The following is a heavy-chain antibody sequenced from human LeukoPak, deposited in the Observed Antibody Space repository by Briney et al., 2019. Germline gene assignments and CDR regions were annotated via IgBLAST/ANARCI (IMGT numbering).Heavy chain of an antibody. D-gene: IGHD6-19*01. CDR1: GFTFSSYA. CDR3: ARAVAGTSRYYYYGMDV. CDR2: ISSSGSTI. V-gene: IGHV3-48*04. J-gene: IGHJ6*02. Sequence: PGRSLRLSCAASGFTFSSYAMHWVRQAPGKGLEWVSYISSSGSTIYYADSVKGRFTISRDNAKNSLYLQMNSLRAEDTAVYYCARAVAGTSRYYYYGMDVWGQGTTVTVSS.